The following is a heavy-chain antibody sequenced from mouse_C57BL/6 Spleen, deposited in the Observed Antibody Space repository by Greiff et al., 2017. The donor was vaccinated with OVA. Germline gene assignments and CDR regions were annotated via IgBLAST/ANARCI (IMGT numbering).Heavy chain of an antibody. Sequence: QVQLKESGAELARPGASVKLSCKASGYTFTSYGISWVKQRTGQGLEWIGEIYPRSGNTYYNEKFKGKATLTADKSSSTAYMELRSLTSEDSAVYFCARYREEYFDVWGTGTTVTVSS. V-gene: IGHV1-81*01. CDR1: GYTFTSYG. CDR2: IYPRSGNT. CDR3: ARYREEYFDV. J-gene: IGHJ1*03.